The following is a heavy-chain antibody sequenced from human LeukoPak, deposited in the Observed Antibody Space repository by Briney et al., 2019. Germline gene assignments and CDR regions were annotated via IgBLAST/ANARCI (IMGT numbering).Heavy chain of an antibody. CDR2: ISWNSGSI. V-gene: IGHV3-9*01. J-gene: IGHJ4*02. Sequence: GGSLRLSCVASGFTFDDYAMHWVRQAPGKGLEWVSGISWNSGSIHYADSVKGRFTISRDNAKNSLYLEMKSLRPEDTALYYCAKDIGSSSWYLGNWGQGTLVTVSS. D-gene: IGHD6-13*01. CDR1: GFTFDDYA. CDR3: AKDIGSSSWYLGN.